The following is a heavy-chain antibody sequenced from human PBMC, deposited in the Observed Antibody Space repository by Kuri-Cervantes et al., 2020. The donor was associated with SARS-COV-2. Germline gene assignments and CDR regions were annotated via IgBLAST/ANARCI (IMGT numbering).Heavy chain of an antibody. CDR2: IRSSSSYK. D-gene: IGHD1-1*01. J-gene: IGHJ4*02. Sequence: GASLKISFAAYGFTFSSYNMKWVRQAARKRLEWVSSIRSSSSYKYYADSVKGRLIISRDNAKNSLYLQMNSLRAEDTAVYYCAGGGNWSPLDYWGQGTLVTVSS. V-gene: IGHV3-21*01. CDR3: AGGGNWSPLDY. CDR1: GFTFSSYN.